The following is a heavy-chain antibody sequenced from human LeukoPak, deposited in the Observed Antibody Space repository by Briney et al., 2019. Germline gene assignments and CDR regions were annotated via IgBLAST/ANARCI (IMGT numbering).Heavy chain of an antibody. D-gene: IGHD3-3*01. CDR1: GGSFSGYY. CDR2: INHRGST. CDR3: ARGSLDDFWSGYSVNWFDP. V-gene: IGHV4-34*01. Sequence: SETLSLTCAVYGGSFSGYYWSWIRQPPGKGLEWIGEINHRGSTNYNPSLKSRVTISVDTSKNQFSLKLSSVTAADTAVYYCARGSLDDFWSGYSVNWFDPWGQGTLVTVSS. J-gene: IGHJ5*02.